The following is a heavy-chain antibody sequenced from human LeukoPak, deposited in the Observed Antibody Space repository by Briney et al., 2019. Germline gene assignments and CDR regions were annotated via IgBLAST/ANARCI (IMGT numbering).Heavy chain of an antibody. V-gene: IGHV4-34*01. J-gene: IGHJ4*02. CDR3: ARRTTESYSDY. D-gene: IGHD1-1*01. CDR2: INHSGTT. Sequence: SETLSLTCAVYGGSFSGYYWSWIRQPPGKGLEWIGEINHSGTTHYNRSLKSRVTLSVDTSKNQFSLRLSSVTAADTAVYYCARRTTESYSDYWGQGALVTVST. CDR1: GGSFSGYY.